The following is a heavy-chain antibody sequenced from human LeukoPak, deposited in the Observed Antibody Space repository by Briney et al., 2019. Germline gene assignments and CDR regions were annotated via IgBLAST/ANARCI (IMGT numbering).Heavy chain of an antibody. CDR3: ARSKGGYCSSTSCSPPYYYYYMDV. CDR2: IYTSGST. D-gene: IGHD2-2*01. CDR1: GGSISSGSYY. J-gene: IGHJ6*03. Sequence: SQTLSLTCTVSGGSISSGSYYWSWIRQPAGKGLEWIGRIYTSGSTNYNPSLKSRVTISVDTSKNQFSLKLSSVTAADTAVYYCARSKGGYCSSTSCSPPYYYYYMDVWGKGTTVTVSS. V-gene: IGHV4-61*02.